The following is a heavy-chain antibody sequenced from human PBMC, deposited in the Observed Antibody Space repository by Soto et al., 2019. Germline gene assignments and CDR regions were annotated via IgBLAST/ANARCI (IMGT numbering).Heavy chain of an antibody. CDR1: GCSFGTYA. Sequence: GGSLRLSCVASGCSFGTYAMTGVRRVPGKGLEWVSTISGGIGSIFFADSVKGRFTISRDISKKMLFLHMNGLRGEDTGTYYCEKGAARDFDYWGRGTLVTVSS. CDR3: EKGAARDFDY. CDR2: ISGGIGSI. J-gene: IGHJ4*02. V-gene: IGHV3-23*01. D-gene: IGHD1-26*01.